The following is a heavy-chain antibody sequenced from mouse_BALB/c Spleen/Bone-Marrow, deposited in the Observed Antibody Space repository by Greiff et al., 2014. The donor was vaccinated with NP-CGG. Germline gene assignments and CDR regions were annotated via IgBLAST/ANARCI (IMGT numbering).Heavy chain of an antibody. CDR2: IDPANGNT. J-gene: IGHJ3*01. CDR1: GFNIKDTY. Sequence: VQLKESGAELVKPGASVKLSCTASGFNIKDTYMHWVKQRPEQGLEWIGRIDPANGNTKYDPKFQGKATITADTSFNTAYLQLSSLTSEDTAVYYCASSAYSWGQGTLVTVSA. CDR3: ASSAYS. D-gene: IGHD2-10*01. V-gene: IGHV14-3*02.